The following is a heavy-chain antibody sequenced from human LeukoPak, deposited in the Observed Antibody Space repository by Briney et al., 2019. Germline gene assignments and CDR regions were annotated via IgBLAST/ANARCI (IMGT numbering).Heavy chain of an antibody. CDR3: ATTFMVRGAYFDY. CDR1: GFTFSSYA. D-gene: IGHD3-10*01. J-gene: IGHJ4*02. CDR2: ISYDGSNK. Sequence: GGSLRLSCAASGFTFSSYAMHWVRQAPGKGLEWVAVISYDGSNKYYADSVKGRFTISRDNSKNTLYLQMNSLRAEDTAVYYCATTFMVRGAYFDYWGQGTLVTVSS. V-gene: IGHV3-30-3*01.